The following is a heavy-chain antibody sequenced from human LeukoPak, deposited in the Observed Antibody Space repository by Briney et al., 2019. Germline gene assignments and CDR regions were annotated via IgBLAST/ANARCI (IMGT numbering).Heavy chain of an antibody. Sequence: GASVKVSCKASGYTFTGYYMHWVRQAPGQGLEWMGRINPNSGGTNYAQKFQGRVTMTRDTSISTAYMELSKLRSDDTAVYYCARDPGDTMIPRAPCGQGTLVTVSS. J-gene: IGHJ5*02. CDR1: GYTFTGYY. CDR3: ARDPGDTMIPRAP. V-gene: IGHV1-2*06. CDR2: INPNSGGT. D-gene: IGHD3-22*01.